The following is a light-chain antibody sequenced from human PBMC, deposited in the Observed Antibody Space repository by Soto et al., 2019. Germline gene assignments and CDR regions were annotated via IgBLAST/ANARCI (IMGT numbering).Light chain of an antibody. J-gene: IGKJ3*01. CDR1: QSVSRD. Sequence: DIVLTQFPATLSLSPGERATLSCRASQSVSRDFAWYQQKPGQAPRLLIYDASNRATGIPARFSGSGSGTDFTLTINSLQPEDFAVYYCQHRHNFGPGTKVDFK. CDR3: QHRHN. V-gene: IGKV3-11*01. CDR2: DAS.